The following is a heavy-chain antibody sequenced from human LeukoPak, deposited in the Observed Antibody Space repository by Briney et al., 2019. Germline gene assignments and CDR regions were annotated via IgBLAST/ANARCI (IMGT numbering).Heavy chain of an antibody. V-gene: IGHV4-34*01. CDR3: ARDRIFMSPLYYCGMDV. Sequence: SETLSLTCAVYGGSFSGYYWSWIRQPPGKGLEWIGEINHSGSTNYNPSLKSRVTISVDTSKNQFSLKLSSVTAADTAVYYCARDRIFMSPLYYCGMDVWGQGTTVTVSS. CDR2: INHSGST. D-gene: IGHD3-3*02. CDR1: GGSFSGYY. J-gene: IGHJ6*02.